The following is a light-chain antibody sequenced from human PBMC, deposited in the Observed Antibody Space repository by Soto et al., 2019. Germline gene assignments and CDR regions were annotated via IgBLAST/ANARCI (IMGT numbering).Light chain of an antibody. CDR1: SSNIGAGYD. J-gene: IGLJ7*01. CDR3: QSYDSSLSTVV. Sequence: QSVLRQPPSVSGAPGQRVTLSCTGSSSNIGAGYDVHWYQLLPGTAPKLLIYGNTNRPSGVPDRFSGSKSGTSVSLAITGLQAEDEADYYCQSYDSSLSTVVFGGGTQLTVL. CDR2: GNT. V-gene: IGLV1-40*01.